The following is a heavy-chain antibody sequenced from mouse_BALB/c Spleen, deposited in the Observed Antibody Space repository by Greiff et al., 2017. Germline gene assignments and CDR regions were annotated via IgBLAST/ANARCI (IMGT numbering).Heavy chain of an antibody. V-gene: IGHV1-9*01. J-gene: IGHJ4*01. CDR2: ILPGSGST. CDR1: GYTFSSYW. CDR3: ARSERFYAMDD. Sequence: QVQLQQSGAELMKPGASVKISCKATGYTFSSYWIEWVKQRPGHGLEWIGEILPGSGSTNYKEKFKGKATFTADTSSNTAYMQLSSLTAEDSAVYNCARSERFYAMDDWGQGTSVTVSS.